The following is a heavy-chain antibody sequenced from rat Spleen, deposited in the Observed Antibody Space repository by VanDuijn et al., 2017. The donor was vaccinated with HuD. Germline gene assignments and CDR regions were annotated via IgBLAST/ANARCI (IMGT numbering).Heavy chain of an antibody. CDR1: GFSLTSYN. J-gene: IGHJ3*01. CDR2: MWSSGSA. V-gene: IGHV2-45*01. D-gene: IGHD4-3*01. Sequence: QVQLKESGPGLVQPSQTLSLTCTVSGFSLTSYNVHWVRQPPGKGLEWMGVMWSSGSADYNSVIKSRLSISREPPKSQVFLKMSSLKTEATATYYCCSSYNSGYEGNWVAYWGQGTLVTVSS. CDR3: CSSYNSGYEGNWVAY.